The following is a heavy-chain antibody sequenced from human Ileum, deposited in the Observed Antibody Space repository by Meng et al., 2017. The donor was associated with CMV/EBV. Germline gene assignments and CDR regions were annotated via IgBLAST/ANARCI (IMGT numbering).Heavy chain of an antibody. CDR1: GDPISSGSHY. CDR2: MLFSEID. Sequence: QMQRQESGPGLVKPAATLSSLFTVSGDPISSGSHYWAWIRQSPGKRLEWIGSMLFSEIDDYTPSLKSRVTISLDATQTQFSLRLTSVTAADTAVYFCARDLTNNSFYYWGQGTLVTVSS. J-gene: IGHJ4*02. D-gene: IGHD1-1*01. V-gene: IGHV4-39*07. CDR3: ARDLTNNSFYY.